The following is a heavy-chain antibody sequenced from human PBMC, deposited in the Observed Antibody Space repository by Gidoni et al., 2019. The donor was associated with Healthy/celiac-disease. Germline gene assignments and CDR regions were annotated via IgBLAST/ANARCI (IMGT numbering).Heavy chain of an antibody. CDR3: ARDQGANLDAFDI. Sequence: QVQLQESGPGLVKPSETLSLTCTVSGGSISSYYWSWIRQPPGKGLEWIGYIYYSGSTNYNPSLKSRVTISVDTSKNQFSLKLSSVTAADTAVYYCARDQGANLDAFDIWGQGTMDTVFS. CDR1: GGSISSYY. V-gene: IGHV4-59*01. J-gene: IGHJ3*02. CDR2: IYYSGST. D-gene: IGHD1-26*01.